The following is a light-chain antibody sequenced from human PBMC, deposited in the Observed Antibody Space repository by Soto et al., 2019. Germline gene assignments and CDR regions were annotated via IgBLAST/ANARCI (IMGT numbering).Light chain of an antibody. J-gene: IGKJ1*01. V-gene: IGKV3-20*01. CDR1: QNLGTLY. CDR2: SAS. Sequence: EIVLTQSPGTLSLSPGERGTLSCRASQNLGTLYLAWFQQKSGQAPRLLIYSASRRATGIPDRFTGSGSGTDFTLTISSLQSEDFAEYHCQQYNNWPQTFGQGTKVDIK. CDR3: QQYNNWPQT.